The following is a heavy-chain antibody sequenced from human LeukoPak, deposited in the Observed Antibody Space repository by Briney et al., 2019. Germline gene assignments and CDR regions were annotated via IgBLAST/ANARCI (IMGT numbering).Heavy chain of an antibody. CDR1: GGSISSYY. V-gene: IGHV4-59*01. Sequence: SETLSLTCTVSGGSISSYYWGWIRQPPGKGLEWIGYIYDSGSTNYNPSLKSRVTISVDTSKDQFYLKLSSVTAADTAVYCCARTSLPAYYYESSGYRAAEYFQHWGQGTLVTVSS. CDR3: ARTSLPAYYYESSGYRAAEYFQH. J-gene: IGHJ1*01. CDR2: IYDSGST. D-gene: IGHD3-22*01.